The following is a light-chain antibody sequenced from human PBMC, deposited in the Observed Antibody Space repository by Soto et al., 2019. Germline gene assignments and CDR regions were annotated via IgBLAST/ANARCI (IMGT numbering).Light chain of an antibody. CDR3: QQYGSSPWT. Sequence: EIVMTQSPAAPSVSRGERATLSSRASQSVSSNLAWYQQKPGQASRLLIYGASSRATGIPDRFSGSGSGTDFTLTISRLEPEDFAVYYCQQYGSSPWTFGQGTKVDIK. CDR1: QSVSSN. V-gene: IGKV3-20*01. J-gene: IGKJ1*01. CDR2: GAS.